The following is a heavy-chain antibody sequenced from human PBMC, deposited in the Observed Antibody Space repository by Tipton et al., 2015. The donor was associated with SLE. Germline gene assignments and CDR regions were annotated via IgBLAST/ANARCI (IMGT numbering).Heavy chain of an antibody. V-gene: IGHV4-30-4*08. D-gene: IGHD3-9*01. Sequence: TLSLTCTVSGGSISSGDYYWSWIRQPPGKGLEWIGYIYYSGSTYYNPSLKSRVTISVDTSKNQFSLKLSSVTAADTAVYYCARDGRYFDWLFDYWGQGTLVTVSS. CDR3: ARDGRYFDWLFDY. CDR1: GGSISSGDYY. J-gene: IGHJ4*02. CDR2: IYYSGST.